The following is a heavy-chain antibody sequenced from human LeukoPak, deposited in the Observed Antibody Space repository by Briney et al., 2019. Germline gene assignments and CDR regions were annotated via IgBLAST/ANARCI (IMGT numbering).Heavy chain of an antibody. V-gene: IGHV1-18*01. D-gene: IGHD3-3*01. CDR3: ARKLLYDFWSGYYLFDY. Sequence: ASVKVSCKASGYTFTSYGISWVRQAPGQGLEWMGWISAYNGNTNYAQKLRGRVTMTTDTSTSTAYMELRSLRSDDTAVYYCARKLLYDFWSGYYLFDYWGQGTLVTVSS. CDR1: GYTFTSYG. CDR2: ISAYNGNT. J-gene: IGHJ4*02.